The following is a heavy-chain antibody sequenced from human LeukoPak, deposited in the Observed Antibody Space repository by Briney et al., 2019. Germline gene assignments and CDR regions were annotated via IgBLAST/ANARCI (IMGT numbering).Heavy chain of an antibody. CDR3: ARTRDAYCSSTSCLPYWFDP. J-gene: IGHJ5*02. CDR2: IYSGGST. CDR1: GFTVSSNY. V-gene: IGHV3-66*01. Sequence: GGSLRLSCAASGFTVSSNYMNWVRQAPGKGLEWVSVIYSGGSTYYADSVKGRFTISRDNSKNTLYLQMNSLRAEDTAVYYCARTRDAYCSSTSCLPYWFDPWGQGTLVTVSS. D-gene: IGHD2-2*01.